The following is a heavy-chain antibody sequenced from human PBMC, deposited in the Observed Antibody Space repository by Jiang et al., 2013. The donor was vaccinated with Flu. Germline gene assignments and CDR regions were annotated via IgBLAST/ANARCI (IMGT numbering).Heavy chain of an antibody. CDR3: ARDETYCGGDCPPAPYYFDY. D-gene: IGHD2-21*02. Sequence: KVSCKASGYTFTSYGISWVRQAPGQGLEWMGWISAYNGNTNYAQKLQGRVTMTTDTSTSTAYMELRSLRSDDTAVYYCARDETYCGGDCPPAPYYFDYWGQGTLVTVSS. CDR1: GYTFTSYG. V-gene: IGHV1-18*01. J-gene: IGHJ4*02. CDR2: ISAYNGNT.